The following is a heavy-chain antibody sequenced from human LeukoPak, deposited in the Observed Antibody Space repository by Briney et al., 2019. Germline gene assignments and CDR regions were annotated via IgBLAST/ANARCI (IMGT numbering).Heavy chain of an antibody. CDR2: INPNSGGT. J-gene: IGHJ5*02. D-gene: IGHD6-19*01. CDR1: GYTFTSYD. CDR3: ARTGYSSGYHH. V-gene: IGHV1-2*02. Sequence: ASVKVSCKASGYTFTSYDINWVRQVTGQGLEWMGWINPNSGGTNYAQKFQGRVTMTRDTSISTAYMELSRLRSDDTAVYYCARTGYSSGYHHWGQGTLVTVSS.